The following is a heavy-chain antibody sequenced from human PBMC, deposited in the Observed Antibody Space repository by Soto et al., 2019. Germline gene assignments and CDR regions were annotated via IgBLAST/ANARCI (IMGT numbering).Heavy chain of an antibody. V-gene: IGHV5-51*01. D-gene: IGHD3-3*01. CDR2: IYPGDSDT. CDR1: GYSFTSYW. CDR3: ARNKRNDFWSGYYTLDDAFDI. J-gene: IGHJ3*02. Sequence: PGESLKISCKGSGYSFTSYWIGWVCQMPGKGLEWMGIIYPGDSDTRYSPSFQGQVTISADKSISTAYLQWSSLKASDTAMYYCARNKRNDFWSGYYTLDDAFDIWGQGTMVTVSS.